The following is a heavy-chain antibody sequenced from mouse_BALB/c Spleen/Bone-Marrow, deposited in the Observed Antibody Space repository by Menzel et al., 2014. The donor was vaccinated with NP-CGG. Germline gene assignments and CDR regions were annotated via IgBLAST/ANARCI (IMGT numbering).Heavy chain of an antibody. D-gene: IGHD1-1*01. V-gene: IGHV5-12-1*01. CDR1: GFAFSSYD. CDR3: ARGYYYGSSFDY. Sequence: EVQRVESGGGLVKPGGSLKLSCAASGFAFSSYDMSWVRQTPEKRLEWVAYISSGGGSTYYPDTVKGRFTISRDNAKNTLYLQMRSLKSEDTAMYYCARGYYYGSSFDYWGQGTTLTVSS. J-gene: IGHJ2*01. CDR2: ISSGGGST.